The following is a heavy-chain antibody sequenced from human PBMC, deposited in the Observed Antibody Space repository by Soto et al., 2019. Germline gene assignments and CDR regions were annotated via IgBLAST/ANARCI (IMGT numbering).Heavy chain of an antibody. D-gene: IGHD6-19*01. CDR1: GGSISSSSYY. CDR2: IYYSGST. V-gene: IGHV4-39*01. Sequence: SETLSLTCTVSGGSISSSSYYWGWIRQPPGKGLEWIGSIYYSGSTYYNPSLKSRVTISVDTSKNQFSLKLSSVTAADTAVYYCARLVYSSGWYAPADVWGQGTTVTVSS. J-gene: IGHJ6*02. CDR3: ARLVYSSGWYAPADV.